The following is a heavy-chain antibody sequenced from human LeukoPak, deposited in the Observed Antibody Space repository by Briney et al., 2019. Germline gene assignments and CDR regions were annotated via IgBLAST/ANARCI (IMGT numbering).Heavy chain of an antibody. V-gene: IGHV4-39*01. J-gene: IGHJ4*02. CDR1: GGSISSSTYY. D-gene: IGHD1-1*01. Sequence: SETLSLTCTVSGGSISSSTYYWGWIRQPPGKGLEWIGNVYYSGSTYYNPSLKSRVTISVDTSKNQFSLKLSSVTAADTAVYYCARRTADRIFDYWAQGTLVTVSS. CDR3: ARRTADRIFDY. CDR2: VYYSGST.